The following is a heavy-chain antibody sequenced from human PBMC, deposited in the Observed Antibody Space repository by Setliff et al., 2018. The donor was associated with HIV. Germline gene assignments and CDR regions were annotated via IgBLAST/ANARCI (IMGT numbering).Heavy chain of an antibody. CDR2: ISSSSSYT. CDR1: GFTFSSYS. J-gene: IGHJ4*02. D-gene: IGHD3-22*01. CDR3: ARASYYYDSSGWVDY. Sequence: GGSLRLSCAASGFTFSSYSMNWVRQAPGKGLEWVSYISSSSSYTNYADSVKGRFTISRDNAKNSLYLQMNSLRAEDTAVCYCARASYYYDSSGWVDYWGQGTLVTVSS. V-gene: IGHV3-21*05.